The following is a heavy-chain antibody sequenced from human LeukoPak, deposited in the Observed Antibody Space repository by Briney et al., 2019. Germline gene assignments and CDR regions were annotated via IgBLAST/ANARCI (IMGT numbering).Heavy chain of an antibody. J-gene: IGHJ4*02. CDR3: ARLWDTAMVFDY. CDR2: MNPNSGNT. CDR1: GYTFTSYD. V-gene: IGHV1-8*01. D-gene: IGHD5-18*01. Sequence: AASVKVSCKASGYTFTSYDINWVRQATGQGLEWMGWMNPNSGNTGYAQKFQGRVTMTRNTSISTAYMELSSLRSEDTAVYYCARLWDTAMVFDYWGQGTLVTVSS.